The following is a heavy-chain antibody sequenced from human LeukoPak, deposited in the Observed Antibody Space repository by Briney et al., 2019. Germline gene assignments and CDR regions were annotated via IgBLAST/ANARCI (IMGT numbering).Heavy chain of an antibody. CDR2: INSDGSST. V-gene: IGHV3-74*01. J-gene: IGHJ4*02. Sequence: GGSLRLSCAASGFTFSSYWMHWVRQAPGKGLVWVSRINSDGSSTSYADSVKGRFTISRDNAKNTLCLQMNSLRAEDTAVYYCARDDDFWSGVFDYWGQGTLVTVSS. CDR1: GFTFSSYW. D-gene: IGHD3-3*01. CDR3: ARDDDFWSGVFDY.